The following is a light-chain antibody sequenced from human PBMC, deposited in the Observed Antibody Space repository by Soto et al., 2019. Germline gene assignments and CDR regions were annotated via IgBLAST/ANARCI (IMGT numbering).Light chain of an antibody. V-gene: IGKV3-15*01. CDR1: QTVSSN. CDR2: GAS. J-gene: IGKJ2*01. Sequence: EIVLTQSPATLSLSPGERATLSCRASQTVSSNLAWYQQKPGQAPRLLIHGASTRATGVPARFSGGGSGTEFTLTFSSLQSEDFAVYYCQQYHNWPPQYTFGQGTKLQIK. CDR3: QQYHNWPPQYT.